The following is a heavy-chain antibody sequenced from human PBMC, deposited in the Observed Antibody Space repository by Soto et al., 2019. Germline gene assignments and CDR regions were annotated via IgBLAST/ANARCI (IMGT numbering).Heavy chain of an antibody. Sequence: GGSLRLSCAASGFTFSDHYMDWVRQAPGKGLEWVGRTRNKANSYTTEYAASVKGRFTISRDDSKNSLYLQMNSLKTEDTAVYYCASLGSYYGGFDYWGQGTLVTVSS. J-gene: IGHJ4*02. CDR3: ASLGSYYGGFDY. D-gene: IGHD1-26*01. CDR2: TRNKANSYTT. CDR1: GFTFSDHY. V-gene: IGHV3-72*01.